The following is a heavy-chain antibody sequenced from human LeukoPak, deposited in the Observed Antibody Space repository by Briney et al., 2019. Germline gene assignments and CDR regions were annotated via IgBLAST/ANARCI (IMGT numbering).Heavy chain of an antibody. CDR3: ARDRGPGIKPAGTVGMDV. J-gene: IGHJ6*02. CDR1: GFTFRSYS. D-gene: IGHD6-13*01. CDR2: ISWSTNSI. V-gene: IGHV3-48*02. Sequence: PGGSLRLSCEASGFTFRSYSMNWVRQAPGKGLEWISYISWSTNSISYADSVKGRFTISRDNAKNSLFLQVNNLRDEDTAVYYCARDRGPGIKPAGTVGMDVWGQGTTVTVSS.